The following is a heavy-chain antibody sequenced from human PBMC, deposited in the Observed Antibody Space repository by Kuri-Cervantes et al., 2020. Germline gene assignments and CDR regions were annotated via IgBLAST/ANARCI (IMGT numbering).Heavy chain of an antibody. CDR1: GFSLSTSGVG. CDR3: AREGGYSGYGYFDY. V-gene: IGHV4-61*08. Sequence: SGPTLVKPTQTLTLTCTFSGFSLSTSGVGVGWIRQPPGKGLEWIGYIYYSGSTNYNPSLKSRVTISVDTSKNQFSLKLSSVTAADTAVYYCAREGGYSGYGYFDYWGQGTLVTVSS. J-gene: IGHJ4*02. CDR2: IYYSGST. D-gene: IGHD5-12*01.